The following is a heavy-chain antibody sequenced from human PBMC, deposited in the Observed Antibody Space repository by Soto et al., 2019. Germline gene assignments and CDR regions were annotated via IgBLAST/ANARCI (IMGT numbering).Heavy chain of an antibody. V-gene: IGHV1-69*01. CDR1: GGTFSSYA. J-gene: IGHJ4*02. CDR2: IIPIFGTA. D-gene: IGHD3-22*01. CDR3: ARGGLRITMIVVVTDFDY. Sequence: QVQLVQSGAEVKKPGSSVKVSCKASGGTFSSYAISWVRQAPGQGLEWMGGIIPIFGTANYAQKFQGRVTITADESTSTGYMELSSLRSEDTAVYYCARGGLRITMIVVVTDFDYWGQGTLVTVSS.